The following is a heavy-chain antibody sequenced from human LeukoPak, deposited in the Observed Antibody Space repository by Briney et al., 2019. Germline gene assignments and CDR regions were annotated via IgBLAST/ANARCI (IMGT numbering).Heavy chain of an antibody. CDR3: ARDQAAAGGY. J-gene: IGHJ4*02. V-gene: IGHV3-64*04. CDR1: GFTFNRFY. CDR2: ISSNGATT. Sequence: GGSLRLSCSASGFTFNRFYLHWVRQAPGKGLEFVSHISSNGATTYYADSVKGRFTISRDNSKNTLYLQMNSLRAEDTAVYYCARDQAAAGGYWGQGTLVTVSS. D-gene: IGHD6-13*01.